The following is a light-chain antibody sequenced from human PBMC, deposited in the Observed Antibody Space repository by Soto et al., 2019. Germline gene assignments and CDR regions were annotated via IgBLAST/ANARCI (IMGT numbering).Light chain of an antibody. CDR1: ESVSNN. J-gene: IGKJ4*01. Sequence: EIVLTQSPATLSVSQGERATLSCRASESVSNNLAWYQQKPGQAPRLLIFGASARATGIPARFSGSGSGTEFSLTIRSLQSEDFVVYYCQQYNKWPLPFGGGTKVEIK. CDR2: GAS. CDR3: QQYNKWPLP. V-gene: IGKV3-15*01.